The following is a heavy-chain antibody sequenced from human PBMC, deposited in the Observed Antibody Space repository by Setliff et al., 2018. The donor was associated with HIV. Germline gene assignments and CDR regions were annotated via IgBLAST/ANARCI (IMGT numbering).Heavy chain of an antibody. CDR1: GDSVSSRSYY. Sequence: SETLSLTCTVSGDSVSSRSYYWSWIRQPPGKGLEWIGYIYYSGSTNYNPSLKSRVTISVDTSKNQFSLKLSSVTAADTAVYYCARGGLEPIYYYYYMDVWGKGTTVTVSS. V-gene: IGHV4-61*01. CDR2: IYYSGST. J-gene: IGHJ6*03. D-gene: IGHD1-1*01. CDR3: ARGGLEPIYYYYYMDV.